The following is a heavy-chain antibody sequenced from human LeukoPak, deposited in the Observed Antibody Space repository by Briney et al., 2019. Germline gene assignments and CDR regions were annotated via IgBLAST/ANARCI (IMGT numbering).Heavy chain of an antibody. Sequence: GGSLRLSCAASGFSFSSYNMNWVRQAPGKGLEWVSAISGSGGSTYYADSVKGRFTISRDNSKNTLYLQMNSLRAEDTAVYYCAKTPYGDFWSGPDYWGQGTLVTVSS. D-gene: IGHD3-3*01. CDR1: GFSFSSYN. V-gene: IGHV3-23*01. CDR2: ISGSGGST. J-gene: IGHJ4*02. CDR3: AKTPYGDFWSGPDY.